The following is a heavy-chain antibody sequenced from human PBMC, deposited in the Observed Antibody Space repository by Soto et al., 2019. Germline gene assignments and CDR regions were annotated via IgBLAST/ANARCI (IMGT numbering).Heavy chain of an antibody. V-gene: IGHV4-39*01. D-gene: IGHD1-7*01. Sequence: SETLSLTCTVSGASISSSSYYWGWIRQPPGKGLEWIGSIYYSGSTYYNPSLKGRVTISVDTSKNQFSLKLSSVTAADTALYYCARLNAGTTYYYYGMDVWGQGTTVT. CDR3: ARLNAGTTYYYYGMDV. CDR1: GASISSSSYY. CDR2: IYYSGST. J-gene: IGHJ6*02.